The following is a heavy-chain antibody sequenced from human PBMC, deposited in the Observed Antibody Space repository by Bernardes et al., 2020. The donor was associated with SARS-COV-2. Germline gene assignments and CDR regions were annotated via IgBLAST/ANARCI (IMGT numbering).Heavy chain of an antibody. D-gene: IGHD2-2*01. Sequence: ASVKVSCKASGYTFTSYGISWVRQAPGQGLEWMGWISAYNGNTNYAQKLQGRVTMTTDTSTSTAYMELRSLRSDDTAVYYCARVPIVIVPAAMVGWFDPWGQGTLVTVSS. CDR3: ARVPIVIVPAAMVGWFDP. V-gene: IGHV1-18*04. CDR1: GYTFTSYG. J-gene: IGHJ5*02. CDR2: ISAYNGNT.